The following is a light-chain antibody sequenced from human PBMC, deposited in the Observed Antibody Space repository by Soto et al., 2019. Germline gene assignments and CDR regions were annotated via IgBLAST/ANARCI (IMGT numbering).Light chain of an antibody. J-gene: IGLJ1*01. CDR2: DNN. CDR3: GTWDSSLSAGV. V-gene: IGLV1-51*01. CDR1: SSNIGNNY. Sequence: QSVLTQPPSVSAAPGQKVTISCSGSSSNIGNNYVSWYQQLPGTAPKPLIYDNNKRPSGIPDRFSGSKSGTSATLGITGLQTGDEADYYCGTWDSSLSAGVFGPGTKVTVL.